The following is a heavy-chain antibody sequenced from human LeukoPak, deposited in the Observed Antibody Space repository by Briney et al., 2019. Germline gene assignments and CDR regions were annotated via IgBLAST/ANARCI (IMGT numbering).Heavy chain of an antibody. V-gene: IGHV4-34*01. CDR3: ARSDYPGDGFDV. D-gene: IGHD4-17*01. CDR1: GGSFSGYY. J-gene: IGHJ3*01. CDR2: INYHGST. Sequence: SETLSLTCAVYGGSFSGYYWSWIRQPPGKGLEWIGEINYHGSTKYNPSLKSRVTISVDRSKNQFSLKLTSVTAADTAMFYCARSDYPGDGFDVWDQGTMVTVSS.